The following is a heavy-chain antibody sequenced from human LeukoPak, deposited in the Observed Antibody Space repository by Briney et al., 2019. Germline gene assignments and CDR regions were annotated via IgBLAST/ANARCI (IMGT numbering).Heavy chain of an antibody. CDR2: ISYSGST. Sequence: SDTLSLTCTVSGGSISSSITSYFWNWIRQPPGKGLEWIGYISYSGSTYYNPSLNSRVTMSIDTSQNQFSLRLNSMTAADTALYYCARAPACQIVGATNFDYWGQGTLVTVSS. V-gene: IGHV4-59*13. D-gene: IGHD1-26*01. CDR3: ARAPACQIVGATNFDY. J-gene: IGHJ4*02. CDR1: GGSISSSITSYF.